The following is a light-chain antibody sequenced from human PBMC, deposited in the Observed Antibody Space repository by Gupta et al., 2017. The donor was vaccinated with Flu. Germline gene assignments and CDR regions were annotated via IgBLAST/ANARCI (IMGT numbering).Light chain of an antibody. Sequence: EIVLTQSPGILSLSPGERATLSCRASQSIISSYLAWYQQKPGQAPRLLIFGASNRATGIPDRFSGGGSGTDFTLTISVLEPEDFAVFYCQHYCSSPWTFGQGTKVEIK. J-gene: IGKJ1*01. CDR3: QHYCSSPWT. CDR2: GAS. CDR1: QSIISSY. V-gene: IGKV3-20*01.